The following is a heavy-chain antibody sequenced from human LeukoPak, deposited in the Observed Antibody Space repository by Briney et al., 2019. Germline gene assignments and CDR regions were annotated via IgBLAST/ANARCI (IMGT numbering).Heavy chain of an antibody. J-gene: IGHJ6*02. CDR1: GGSISSYY. Sequence: SETLSLTCTVSGGSISSYYWSWIRQPPGKGLEWIGYIYYSGSTNYNPSLKSRVTISVDTSKNQFSLKLSSVTAADTAVYYCARETARIAAAGRYYYYGMDVWGQGTTVTVSS. V-gene: IGHV4-59*01. D-gene: IGHD6-13*01. CDR2: IYYSGST. CDR3: ARETARIAAAGRYYYYGMDV.